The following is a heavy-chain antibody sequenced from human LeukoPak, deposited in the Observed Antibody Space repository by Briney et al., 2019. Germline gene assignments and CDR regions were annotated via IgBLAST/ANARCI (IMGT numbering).Heavy chain of an antibody. CDR2: LYSDGNT. CDR1: WFTVITND. D-gene: IGHD3-16*01. V-gene: IGHV3-53*01. J-gene: IGHJ4*02. Sequence: GGSLRLSCAASWFTVITNDMTWVRQAPGKGLEWVSVLYSDGNTKYADSVQGRFTISRDNSKNTLYLEMNSLSPDDTAVYYCARDVEPLAANTWSYCGQGTLVTVSS. CDR3: ARDVEPLAANTWSY.